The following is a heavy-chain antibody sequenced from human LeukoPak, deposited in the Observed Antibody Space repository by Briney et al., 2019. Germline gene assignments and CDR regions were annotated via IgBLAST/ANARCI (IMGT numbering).Heavy chain of an antibody. D-gene: IGHD1-26*01. V-gene: IGHV3-23*01. Sequence: PGGSLRLSCAASGFTYSRSWMNWVRQAPGKGLECVSAISGSGGSTYYADSVKGRFTISRDNSKNTLYLQMNSLRAEDTTVYYCARDQLVGATTGGIDYWGQGTLVTVSS. CDR3: ARDQLVGATTGGIDY. J-gene: IGHJ4*02. CDR2: ISGSGGST. CDR1: GFTYSRSW.